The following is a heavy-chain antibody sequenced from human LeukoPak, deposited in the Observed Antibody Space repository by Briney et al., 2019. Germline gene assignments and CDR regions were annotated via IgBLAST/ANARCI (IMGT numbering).Heavy chain of an antibody. CDR2: IYYSGST. J-gene: IGHJ6*03. D-gene: IGHD3-3*01. CDR1: GGSISSSSYY. CDR3: ARALRVIEWSGVPDYYYYYMDV. Sequence: PSETLSLTCTVSGGSISSSSYYWGWIRQPPGKGLEWIGSIYYSGSTYYNPSLKSRVTISVDTSKNQFSLKLSSVTAADTAVYYCARALRVIEWSGVPDYYYYYMDVWGKGTTVTVSS. V-gene: IGHV4-39*07.